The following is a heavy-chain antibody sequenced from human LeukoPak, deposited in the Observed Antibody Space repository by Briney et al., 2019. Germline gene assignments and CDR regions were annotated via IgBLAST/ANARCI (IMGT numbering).Heavy chain of an antibody. Sequence: PGGSLRLSCAASGFTVSNNYMSWVRQAPGKGLEWVSVIYSGGSTYYADSVKGRFTISRDNSKNTLYLQMNSLRAEDTAVYYCAKDLHGDYVRWGDYWGQGTLVTVSS. CDR3: AKDLHGDYVRWGDY. CDR1: GFTVSNNY. CDR2: IYSGGST. D-gene: IGHD4-17*01. J-gene: IGHJ4*02. V-gene: IGHV3-53*01.